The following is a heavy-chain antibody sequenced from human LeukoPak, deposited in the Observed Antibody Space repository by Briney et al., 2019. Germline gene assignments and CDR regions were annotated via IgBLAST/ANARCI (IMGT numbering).Heavy chain of an antibody. CDR3: AKGSGINHYHWIDP. CDR1: EFTISNYA. D-gene: IGHD1-14*01. V-gene: IGHV3-23*01. J-gene: IGHJ5*02. Sequence: PGGSLRLSCAASEFTISNYAMNWVRQAPGKGLEWVSGISGGGGSTYYADSVKGRFTISRDNSKNTLYLQMDSLRAEDTALYYCAKGSGINHYHWIDPWGQGTLVIVSS. CDR2: ISGGGGST.